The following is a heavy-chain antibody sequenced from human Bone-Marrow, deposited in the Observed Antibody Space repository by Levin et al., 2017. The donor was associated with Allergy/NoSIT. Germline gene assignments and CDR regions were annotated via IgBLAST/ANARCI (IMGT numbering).Heavy chain of an antibody. V-gene: IGHV7-4-1*02. J-gene: IGHJ4*02. CDR1: GYSFTTFA. Sequence: VASVKVSCKTSGYSFTTFAINWVRQAPGQGLQCLGWMNTNSGNPTYLQGFTGRFVFSLDTSLSTAFLQITSLKTEDSGVYYCARGIGDVAPFDSWGQGTLVTVSS. CDR2: MNTNSGNP. CDR3: ARGIGDVAPFDS. D-gene: IGHD2-21*02.